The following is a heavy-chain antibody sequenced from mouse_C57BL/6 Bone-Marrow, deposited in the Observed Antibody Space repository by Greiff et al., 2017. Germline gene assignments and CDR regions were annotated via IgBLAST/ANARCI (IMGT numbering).Heavy chain of an antibody. CDR1: GYTFTEYT. V-gene: IGHV1-62-2*01. Sequence: QVHVKQSGAELVKPGASVKLSCKASGYTFTEYTIHWVKQRSGQGLEWIGWFYPGSGSIKYNEKFKDKATLTADKSSSTVYMELSRLTSEDSAVYFCARHEEGENWEDYAMDYWGQGTSGTVSS. J-gene: IGHJ4*01. CDR2: FYPGSGSI. D-gene: IGHD4-1*01. CDR3: ARHEEGENWEDYAMDY.